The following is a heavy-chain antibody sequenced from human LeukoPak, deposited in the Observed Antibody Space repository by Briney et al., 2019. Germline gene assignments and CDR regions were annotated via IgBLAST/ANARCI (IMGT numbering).Heavy chain of an antibody. J-gene: IGHJ4*02. V-gene: IGHV3-74*01. CDR2: VNPQGSGT. D-gene: IGHD6-19*01. CDR3: ARARWSSTGWFLGY. Sequence: PGGSLRLSCAASGFTFSSYWMHWVRQAPGKGLVWVSRVNPQGSGTSYTDSVKGRFTISRDNAKDALHLRTDNLRVEDTAVYYCARARWSSTGWFLGYWGQGTLVTVSS. CDR1: GFTFSSYW.